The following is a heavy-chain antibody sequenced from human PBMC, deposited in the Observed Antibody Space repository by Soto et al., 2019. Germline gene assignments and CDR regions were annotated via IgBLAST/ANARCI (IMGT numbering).Heavy chain of an antibody. CDR2: INSDGSST. Sequence: GGSLRLSCAASGFTFSSYWMHWVRQAPGKGLVWVSRINSDGSSTGYADSVKGRFTISRDNTKNTLDLQLNSLRAEDTALYYCARGPPYYYDSSGYLNYWGQGTLVTVSS. CDR3: ARGPPYYYDSSGYLNY. J-gene: IGHJ4*02. D-gene: IGHD3-22*01. V-gene: IGHV3-74*01. CDR1: GFTFSSYW.